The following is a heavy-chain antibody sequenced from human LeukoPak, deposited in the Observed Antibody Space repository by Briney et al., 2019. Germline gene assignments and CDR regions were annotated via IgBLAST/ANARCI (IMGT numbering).Heavy chain of an antibody. D-gene: IGHD3-22*01. J-gene: IGHJ4*02. Sequence: PSETLSLTCTVSADSISNYYWSWIRQPPGKALEWVGYVHFSGSTNYNPSLNSRVTISLDTTNNQFSLKLNPVTAADTAIYYCARGYFDSRGYSSPCDCWGRATLVTVSS. CDR3: ARGYFDSRGYSSPCDC. CDR2: VHFSGST. CDR1: ADSISNYY. V-gene: IGHV4-59*08.